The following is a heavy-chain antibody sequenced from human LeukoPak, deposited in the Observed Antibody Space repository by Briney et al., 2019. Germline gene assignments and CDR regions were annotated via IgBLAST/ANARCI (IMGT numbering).Heavy chain of an antibody. D-gene: IGHD3-22*01. V-gene: IGHV3-30*04. CDR2: ISYDGSNK. J-gene: IGHJ4*02. Sequence: PGRSLRLSCAVSGFTFSSYVMHWVRQAPGKGLEWVAVISYDGSNKYYADSVKGRFTISRDNSKNTLYLQMNSLRAEDTAVYYCARDYYYDSSGYPSYFDYWGQGTLVTVSS. CDR3: ARDYYYDSSGYPSYFDY. CDR1: GFTFSSYV.